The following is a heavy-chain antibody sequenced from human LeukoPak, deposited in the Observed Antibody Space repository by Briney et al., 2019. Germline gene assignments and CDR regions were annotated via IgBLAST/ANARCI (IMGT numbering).Heavy chain of an antibody. J-gene: IGHJ4*02. CDR3: ARFETIAVATVDY. D-gene: IGHD6-13*01. CDR2: IGRSGRTI. Sequence: GGSLRLSCAASGFTFSTYSMNWVRQAPGKGLEWVSSIGRSGRTIYYADSVKGRFTISRDNAKNSLYLQMNSLRAEDTAMYYCARFETIAVATVDYWGQGTLVTVSS. V-gene: IGHV3-21*01. CDR1: GFTFSTYS.